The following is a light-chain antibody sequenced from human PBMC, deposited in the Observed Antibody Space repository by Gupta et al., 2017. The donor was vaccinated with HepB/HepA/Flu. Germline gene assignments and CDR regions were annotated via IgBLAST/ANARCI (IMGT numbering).Light chain of an antibody. CDR2: RAS. CDR3: QQYNSFPCS. J-gene: IGKJ2*04. Sequence: DIQMTQSPSTLSASVGDRVTISCRASQSISSWLAWYQQKPGTAPKLLIYRASSLESGVPSRFSGSGYGTEFTLTISSLQPDDFAIYYCQQYNSFPCSFGQGTRLEIK. V-gene: IGKV1-5*03. CDR1: QSISSW.